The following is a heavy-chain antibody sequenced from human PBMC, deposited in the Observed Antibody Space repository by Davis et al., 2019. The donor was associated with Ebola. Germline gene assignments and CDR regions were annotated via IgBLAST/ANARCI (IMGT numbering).Heavy chain of an antibody. J-gene: IGHJ3*02. CDR1: GFVFSSYV. V-gene: IGHV4-59*01. Sequence: ESLKIPCAASGFVFSSYVMSWLRQPPGKGLQCIAYNHYSGSTQYNPSFKSRVTISVDTSKNQFFLKLSSLTAADTAVYYCARAIWPVAFDIWGQGTMVTVSS. CDR3: ARAIWPVAFDI. CDR2: NHYSGST. D-gene: IGHD2/OR15-2a*01.